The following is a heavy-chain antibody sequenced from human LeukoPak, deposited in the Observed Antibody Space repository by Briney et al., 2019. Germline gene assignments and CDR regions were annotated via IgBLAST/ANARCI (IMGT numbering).Heavy chain of an antibody. J-gene: IGHJ6*02. CDR3: AKATAVAYYYGMDV. CDR1: GFTFSDYW. CDR2: INPDGSET. Sequence: PGGSLRLSCAASGFTFSDYWMSWVRQAPGKGLEWVASINPDGSETYYVDSVEGRFTISRDNAKNSLFLQMNSLRAEDTAVYYCAKATAVAYYYGMDVWGQGTTVTVSS. D-gene: IGHD6-19*01. V-gene: IGHV3-7*03.